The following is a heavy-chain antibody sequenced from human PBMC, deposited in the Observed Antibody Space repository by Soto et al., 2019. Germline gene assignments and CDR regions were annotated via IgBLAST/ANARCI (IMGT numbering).Heavy chain of an antibody. CDR1: GFTFNSYG. V-gene: IGHV3-33*01. CDR2: IWYNKSKK. D-gene: IGHD4-17*01. Sequence: HPGGSLRLSCAASGFTFNSYGMHWVRQAPGKGMEWMAVIWYNKSKKYYADSVKGRFTVSRDNSSNTVYLQMNCLRAEDTAVYYCARDRNDYGDYGYYFDHWGQGTLVTVSS. J-gene: IGHJ4*02. CDR3: ARDRNDYGDYGYYFDH.